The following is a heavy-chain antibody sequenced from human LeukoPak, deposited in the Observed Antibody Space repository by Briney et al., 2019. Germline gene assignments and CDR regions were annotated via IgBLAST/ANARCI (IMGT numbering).Heavy chain of an antibody. J-gene: IGHJ5*02. Sequence: PGGSLRLSCAASGFTFTNAWMTWVRQAPGKGLEWVGRIKSKSDGGTTDYAAPVKGRFIITRDDSKNTLYLQMDSLKTEDTAVYYCNTAYIDSRPWGQGTLVTVSS. D-gene: IGHD3-16*01. CDR3: NTAYIDSRP. CDR1: GFTFTNAW. V-gene: IGHV3-15*01. CDR2: IKSKSDGGTT.